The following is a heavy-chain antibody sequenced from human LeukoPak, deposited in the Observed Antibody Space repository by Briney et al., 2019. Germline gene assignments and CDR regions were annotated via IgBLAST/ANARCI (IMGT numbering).Heavy chain of an antibody. V-gene: IGHV2-70*11. J-gene: IGHJ4*02. CDR3: ARVNGSGSYSDY. CDR1: GFSLSTSGMC. Sequence: SGPALVKPTQTLTLTCTFSGFSLSTSGMCVSWIRQPPGKALEWLARIDWDDDKYYSTSLKTRLTISKDTSKNQVVLTMTNMDPVDTATYYCARVNGSGSYSDYWGQGTLVTVSS. CDR2: IDWDDDK. D-gene: IGHD3-10*01.